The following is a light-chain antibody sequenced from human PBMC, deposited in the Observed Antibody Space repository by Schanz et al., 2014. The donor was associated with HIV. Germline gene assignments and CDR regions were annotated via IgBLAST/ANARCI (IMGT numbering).Light chain of an antibody. J-gene: IGLJ3*02. Sequence: QSALTQPPSASGSPGQSVTISCTGTSSDVGGYNYVSWYQQHPGKAPKLMIYEVSKRPSGVPDRFSASKSDNTASLTISGLQAEDEGDYYCCSCTNTNTWVFGGGTKVTVL. V-gene: IGLV2-8*01. CDR1: SSDVGGYNY. CDR2: EVS. CDR3: CSCTNTNTWV.